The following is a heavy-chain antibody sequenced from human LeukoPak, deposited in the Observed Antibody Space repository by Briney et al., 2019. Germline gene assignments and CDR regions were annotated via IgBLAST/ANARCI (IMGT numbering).Heavy chain of an antibody. V-gene: IGHV3-7*01. CDR2: IKQDGSEE. CDR1: GLICSNYW. D-gene: IGHD1-14*01. Sequence: PGGSLRLSCAACGLICSNYWMSWVRRAPGKGLEWVANIKQDGSEENYVDSVKGRFSISRDSAKNSLYLQMNSLRVEDTAVYYCARVDLTTWDYWGQGTLVTVSS. J-gene: IGHJ4*02. CDR3: ARVDLTTWDY.